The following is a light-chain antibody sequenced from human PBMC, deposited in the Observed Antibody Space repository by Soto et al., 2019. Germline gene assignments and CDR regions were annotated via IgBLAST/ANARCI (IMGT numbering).Light chain of an antibody. CDR1: QSISSW. CDR3: QQLNSNPWT. Sequence: DIQITQSPSTLSASVGDRVTITCRASQSISSWLAWYQQKPGKAPKLLIYKASTLESGVPSNFSGSGSGTEFTLTISSLQPEDFASYYCQQLNSNPWTFGQGTKVDIK. CDR2: KAS. V-gene: IGKV1-5*03. J-gene: IGKJ1*01.